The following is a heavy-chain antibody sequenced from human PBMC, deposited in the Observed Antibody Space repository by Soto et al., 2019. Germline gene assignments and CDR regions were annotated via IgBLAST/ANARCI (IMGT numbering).Heavy chain of an antibody. Sequence: EVQLVESGGVVVQPGGSLRLSCAASGFTFDDYPMHWFRQAPGKGLEWVSLISWDGGSTYYADSVKGRFTISRDNSKNSLYLQMNSLRTEDTALYYCAKDIIWGSGQAAGTHYGMDVWGQGTTVTVSS. CDR2: ISWDGGST. CDR1: GFTFDDYP. CDR3: AKDIIWGSGQAAGTHYGMDV. J-gene: IGHJ6*02. D-gene: IGHD6-13*01. V-gene: IGHV3-43*01.